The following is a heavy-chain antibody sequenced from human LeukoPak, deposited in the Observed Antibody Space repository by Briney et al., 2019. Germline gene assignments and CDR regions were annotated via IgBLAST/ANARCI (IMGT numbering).Heavy chain of an antibody. Sequence: SETLSLTCSVSGGSISTYYWSWIRQTPGKGLEWLGYVYDIGTTNYNPSLKGRVTISSDTSKNQFSLNLRSVNASDTAIYYCARHGGSLGYFDYWGQGTLVTVSS. CDR2: VYDIGTT. J-gene: IGHJ4*02. D-gene: IGHD1-26*01. CDR1: GGSISTYY. V-gene: IGHV4-59*08. CDR3: ARHGGSLGYFDY.